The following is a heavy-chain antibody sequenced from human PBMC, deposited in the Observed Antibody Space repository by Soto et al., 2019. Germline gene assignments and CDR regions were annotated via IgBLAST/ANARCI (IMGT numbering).Heavy chain of an antibody. CDR2: FIPIYGTR. Sequence: QVQLVHSGAEVKKPGSSVKVSCKASGGTFSRYAISWVRRAPGQGLEWIGGFIPIYGTRNYAQKFQGRVTIPADESASTAYMELSSLRSEDTAVYYCARAERPYGDYDNYYYAMGVWDQGTSVTVSS. J-gene: IGHJ6*02. CDR1: GGTFSRYA. V-gene: IGHV1-69*01. D-gene: IGHD4-17*01. CDR3: ARAERPYGDYDNYYYAMGV.